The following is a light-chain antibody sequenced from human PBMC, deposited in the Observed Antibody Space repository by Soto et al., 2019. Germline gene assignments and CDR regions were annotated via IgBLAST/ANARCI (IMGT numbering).Light chain of an antibody. J-gene: IGKJ1*01. CDR2: TAS. CDR3: LQNYNYPRT. V-gene: IGKV1-6*01. Sequence: AIQMSQSPSSLSASVGDRVTITCRASQDIRNDLGWYQQKPGKAPKLLIYTASSLQTGVPSRFSGSGSGTDFTLIISSLQPEDFATYYCLQNYNYPRTFGQGTTVEIK. CDR1: QDIRND.